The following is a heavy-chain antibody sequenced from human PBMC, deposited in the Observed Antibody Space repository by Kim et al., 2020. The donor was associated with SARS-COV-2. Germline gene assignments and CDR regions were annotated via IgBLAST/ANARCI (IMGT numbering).Heavy chain of an antibody. D-gene: IGHD3-9*01. CDR1: GFTFSGFS. CDR2: IKSKTKNYAT. CDR3: TRLGDYNTS. Sequence: GGSLRLSCAGSGFTFSGFSIPWVRQSSGKGLEWVGRIKSKTKNYATAYAVSVKGRFTISRDDSNNTAFLQMNSLKTEDTAVYYCTRLGDYNTSGGQGTLVTVST. J-gene: IGHJ4*02. V-gene: IGHV3-73*01.